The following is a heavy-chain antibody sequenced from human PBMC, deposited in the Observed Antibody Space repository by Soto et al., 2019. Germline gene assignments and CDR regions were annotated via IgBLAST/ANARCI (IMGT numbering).Heavy chain of an antibody. J-gene: IGHJ6*02. CDR3: AKARAIYGSGGSAPTNYYGMDV. Sequence: HPGGSLRLSCAASGFTFSSYAMSWVRQAPGKGLEWVSAISGSGGSTYYADSVKGRFTISRDNSKNTLYLQMNSLRAEDTAVYYCAKARAIYGSGGSAPTNYYGMDVWGQGTTVTVSS. V-gene: IGHV3-23*01. D-gene: IGHD3-10*01. CDR1: GFTFSSYA. CDR2: ISGSGGST.